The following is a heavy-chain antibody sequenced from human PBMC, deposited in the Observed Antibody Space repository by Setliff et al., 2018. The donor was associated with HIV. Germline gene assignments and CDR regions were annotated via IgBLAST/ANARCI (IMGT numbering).Heavy chain of an antibody. J-gene: IGHJ4*02. CDR3: ASGYQYDSSGYYYVTPIDY. D-gene: IGHD3-22*01. CDR2: IYYSGST. CDR1: GGSIYGSDYY. Sequence: SETLSLTCTVSGGSIYGSDYYWGWIRQPPGKGLESIGSIYYSGSTYYKPSLKSRVTMSVDTSKNQFSLKLSSVTAADTAVYYCASGYQYDSSGYYYVTPIDYWGQGTLVTVSS. V-gene: IGHV4-39*01.